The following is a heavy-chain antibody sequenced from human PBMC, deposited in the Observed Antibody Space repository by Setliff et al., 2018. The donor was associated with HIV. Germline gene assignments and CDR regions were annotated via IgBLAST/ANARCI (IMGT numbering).Heavy chain of an antibody. Sequence: RGESLKISCKGSGYNFTNYWIGWVRQMPEKGLEWMGIIYPGGSDTRYSPSFQGQVTISADKSISTAYLQWSSLKASDTAMYYCARRARGTYTPPGAFDIWGQGTMVTVSS. CDR1: GYNFTNYW. CDR2: IYPGGSDT. D-gene: IGHD2-2*02. V-gene: IGHV5-51*01. J-gene: IGHJ3*02. CDR3: ARRARGTYTPPGAFDI.